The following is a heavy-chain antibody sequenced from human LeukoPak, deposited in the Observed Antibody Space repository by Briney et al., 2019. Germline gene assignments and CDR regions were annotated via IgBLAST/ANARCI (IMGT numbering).Heavy chain of an antibody. CDR2: INSDGSST. CDR3: TRGYTSGYFFVY. D-gene: IGHD3-22*01. J-gene: IGHJ4*02. Sequence: PGGSLRLSCAASGFTFSSYLMHWVRQAPGKGLVWVSHINSDGSSTSYGDSVKGRFTISRDNAKNTLYLQMNSLRAEDTAVYYCTRGYTSGYFFVYWGQGTLVTVSS. CDR1: GFTFSSYL. V-gene: IGHV3-74*01.